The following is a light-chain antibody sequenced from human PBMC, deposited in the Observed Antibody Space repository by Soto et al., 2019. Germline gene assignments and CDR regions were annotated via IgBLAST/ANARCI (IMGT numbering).Light chain of an antibody. CDR2: EVT. Sequence: QSVLTQPPSASGSPGRSVTISCTGTSSDVGGYAYVSWFQQPPGKAPKLIIYEVTKRPSGVPDRFSASKSGNTASLTVSGLQAEDEADYYCSSFVAGNQYWVFGGGTQLTVL. V-gene: IGLV2-8*01. J-gene: IGLJ7*01. CDR3: SSFVAGNQYWV. CDR1: SSDVGGYAY.